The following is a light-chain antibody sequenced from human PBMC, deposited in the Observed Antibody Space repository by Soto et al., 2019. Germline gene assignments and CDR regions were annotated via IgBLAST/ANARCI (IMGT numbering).Light chain of an antibody. J-gene: IGKJ4*01. Sequence: IQLTQSPSSLSASVGDRVTITCRASQGLSCYLAWYQQKPGKAPKLLIYAASTLQSGVPSRFSGSKSGTDNSLTISILQPEDFATYYRQQVKSYPRPVGGGHKVELK. CDR1: QGLSCY. V-gene: IGKV1-9*01. CDR3: QQVKSYPRP. CDR2: AAS.